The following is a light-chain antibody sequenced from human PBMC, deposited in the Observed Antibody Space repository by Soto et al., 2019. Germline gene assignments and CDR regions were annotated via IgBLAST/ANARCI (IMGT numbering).Light chain of an antibody. V-gene: IGKV3-20*01. CDR1: QSVSSSY. J-gene: IGKJ4*01. Sequence: EIVLTQSPPTLYLSPGERAILSCRASQSVSSSYLAWYQQRPGQAPRLLIYGASTRATGIPVRFSGSGSGTDFTLTISRLEPEDFAVYYCQQYVSSPLTFGGGTKVDI. CDR3: QQYVSSPLT. CDR2: GAS.